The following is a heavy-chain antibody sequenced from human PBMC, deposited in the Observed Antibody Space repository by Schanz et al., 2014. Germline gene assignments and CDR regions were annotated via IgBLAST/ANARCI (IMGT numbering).Heavy chain of an antibody. CDR3: ARDGVAATTDFEY. CDR2: LSFDSRHI. V-gene: IGHV3-21*06. J-gene: IGHJ4*02. CDR1: GFSFDSYN. Sequence: EVQLVESGGGLVKPRGSLRLSCTASGFSFDSYNMNWVRQSPGKGLEWVAFLSFDSRHIYYADSVKGRFTISRDNAKSSLHLQMNSLRADDTAVYYCARDGVAATTDFEYWGQGALVTVSS. D-gene: IGHD1-1*01.